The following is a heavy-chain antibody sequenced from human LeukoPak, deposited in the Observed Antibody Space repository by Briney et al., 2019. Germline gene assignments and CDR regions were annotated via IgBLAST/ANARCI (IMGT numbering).Heavy chain of an antibody. D-gene: IGHD2-15*01. CDR3: AKGAVGYCSDGSCYPLDN. CDR1: GFTFSSYA. CDR2: ISGSGSST. J-gene: IGHJ4*02. Sequence: GGSLRLSCAASGFTFSSYAMSWVRQAPGKGLEWVSAISGSGSSTYYADSVKGRFTSSRDNSKNTLYVQLNSLRAEDTAVYYCAKGAVGYCSDGSCYPLDNWGQGTLVTVSS. V-gene: IGHV3-23*01.